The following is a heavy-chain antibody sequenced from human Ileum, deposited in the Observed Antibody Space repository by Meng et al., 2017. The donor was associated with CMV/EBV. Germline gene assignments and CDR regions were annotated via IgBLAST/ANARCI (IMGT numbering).Heavy chain of an antibody. CDR1: FTFSNYG. D-gene: IGHD3-10*01. CDR2: IWYDGSNT. Sequence: FTFSNYGMHWVRQAPGKGLEWVARIWYDGSNTYYEDSVKGRFTISRDNSKNTLYLQMNSLRAEDTAVYYCAKESYYYGSGSYPLGPWGQGTLVTVSS. V-gene: IGHV3-30*02. CDR3: AKESYYYGSGSYPLGP. J-gene: IGHJ5*02.